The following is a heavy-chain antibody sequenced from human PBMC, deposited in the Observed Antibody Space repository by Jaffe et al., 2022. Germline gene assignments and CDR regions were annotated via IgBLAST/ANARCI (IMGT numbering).Heavy chain of an antibody. CDR3: ARELRQTCYFDY. D-gene: IGHD4-17*01. V-gene: IGHV1-46*03. J-gene: IGHJ4*02. CDR2: INPGGGNPT. Sequence: QVRLVQSGAEVRKPGASVKVSCVASGYIFTSYYIHWVRQAPGQGLEWMGIINPGGGNPTHNARKFEGRVTMTRDTSTNTVYMELNSLTSEDTAVYYCARELRQTCYFDYWGQGTLVTVSS. CDR1: GYIFTSYY.